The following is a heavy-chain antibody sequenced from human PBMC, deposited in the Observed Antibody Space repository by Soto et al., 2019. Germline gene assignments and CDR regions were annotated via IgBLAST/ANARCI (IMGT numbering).Heavy chain of an antibody. V-gene: IGHV1-2*04. J-gene: IGHJ4*02. CDR3: ARGGYTYGYGLDY. CDR2: INPNSGDT. Sequence: QVQLVQSGAEVKKLGASVKVSCKASGYNFTAYYIHWVRQAPGQGLEWVGWINPNSGDTNYAQRFQGWVTMTGDTSVSTAYLDLTMLRSDDTAVYYCARGGYTYGYGLDYWGQGTLVTVSS. D-gene: IGHD5-18*01. CDR1: GYNFTAYY.